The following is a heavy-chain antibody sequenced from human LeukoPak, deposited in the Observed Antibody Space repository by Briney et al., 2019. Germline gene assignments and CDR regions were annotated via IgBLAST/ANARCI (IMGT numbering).Heavy chain of an antibody. CDR1: GFTFSSYE. J-gene: IGHJ6*03. CDR2: ISSSGSTI. D-gene: IGHD3-22*01. Sequence: PGGSLRLSCAASGFTFSSYEMNWVRQAPGKGLEWVSYISSSGSTIYYADSVKGRFTISSDNAKNSLYLQMNRLRAEDTAVYYCARDRNYYDSSGYYYVDYYYYMDVWGKGTTVTVSS. V-gene: IGHV3-48*03. CDR3: ARDRNYYDSSGYYYVDYYYYMDV.